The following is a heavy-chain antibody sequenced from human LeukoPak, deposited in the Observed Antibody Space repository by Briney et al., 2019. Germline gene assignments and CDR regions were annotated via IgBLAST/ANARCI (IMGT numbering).Heavy chain of an antibody. V-gene: IGHV4-59*11. CDR2: IYYSGST. J-gene: IGHJ4*02. CDR1: RGSLSSHY. CDR3: ARVRDAHFDY. Sequence: PSETLSLTCTVSRGSLSSHYWSWIRQPPGKGLEWIGYIYYSGSTNYNPSLKSRVTISVDTSKNQFSLKLSSVTAADTAVYYCARVRDAHFDYWGQGNLVTVSS.